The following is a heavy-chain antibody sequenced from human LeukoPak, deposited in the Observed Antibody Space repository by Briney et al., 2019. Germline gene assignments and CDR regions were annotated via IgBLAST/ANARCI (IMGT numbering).Heavy chain of an antibody. CDR1: GGSISSGDCY. CDR3: ARAVTTVRFDP. Sequence: PSQTLSLTCTVSGGSISSGDCYWSWIRQPPGKGLEWIGYIYYSGSTYYNPSLKSRVTISVDTSKNQFSLKLSSVTAADTAVYYCARAVTTVRFDPWGQGTLVTVSS. J-gene: IGHJ5*02. D-gene: IGHD4-11*01. CDR2: IYYSGST. V-gene: IGHV4-30-4*01.